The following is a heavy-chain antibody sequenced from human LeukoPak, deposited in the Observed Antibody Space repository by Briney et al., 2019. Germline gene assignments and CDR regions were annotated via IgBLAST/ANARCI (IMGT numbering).Heavy chain of an antibody. Sequence: GGPLRLSCAASGFTFSSYEMSWVRQGPGKGLEWISYIGSSGSTIYSADSVKGRFTISRDNAKNSLYLQMNSLRAEDTAVYFCTRIDLSGSYGNWGQGTLVTVSS. CDR3: TRIDLSGSYGN. J-gene: IGHJ4*02. V-gene: IGHV3-48*03. D-gene: IGHD1-26*01. CDR1: GFTFSSYE. CDR2: IGSSGSTI.